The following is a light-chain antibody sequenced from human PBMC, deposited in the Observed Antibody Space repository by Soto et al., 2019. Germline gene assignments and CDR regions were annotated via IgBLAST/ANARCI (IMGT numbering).Light chain of an antibody. CDR2: DAS. Sequence: DIQMTQSQSSLSASVRDRVTITCQASQDISNCLNWYQQKPGKAPKLLIYDASKLETELPSRFSGSGSATDFTLTTSSLQADDIASYNCQHCDQLPLTFGGGTKVEIK. CDR1: QDISNC. CDR3: QHCDQLPLT. J-gene: IGKJ4*01. V-gene: IGKV1-33*01.